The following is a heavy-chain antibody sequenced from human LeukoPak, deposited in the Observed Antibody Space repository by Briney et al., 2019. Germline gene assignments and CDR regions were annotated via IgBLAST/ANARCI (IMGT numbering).Heavy chain of an antibody. Sequence: GGSLRLSCAASGFTFDDYAMHWVRQAPGKGLEWVSGISWNSGSIGYADSVKGRFTISRDNAKNSLYLQMNSLRAEDTALYYCAKGRLYSSSSAFEYWGQGTLVTVSS. J-gene: IGHJ4*02. CDR2: ISWNSGSI. CDR3: AKGRLYSSSSAFEY. D-gene: IGHD6-6*01. CDR1: GFTFDDYA. V-gene: IGHV3-9*01.